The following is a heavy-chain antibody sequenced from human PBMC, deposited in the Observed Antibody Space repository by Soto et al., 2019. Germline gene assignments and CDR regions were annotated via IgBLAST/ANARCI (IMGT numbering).Heavy chain of an antibody. CDR1: GYIFTNFY. Sequence: QVQLVQPGAEVKKPGASVKFSCKASGYIFTNFYIHWVRQAPGQGLEWIGIINPNGGSTNYAQNFRGRVTMTRDTSTSTVYMDLSSLRSEDTAVYYCTRGLASGDYWGQGTLMTVSS. CDR2: INPNGGST. V-gene: IGHV1-46*03. D-gene: IGHD6-6*01. CDR3: TRGLASGDY. J-gene: IGHJ4*02.